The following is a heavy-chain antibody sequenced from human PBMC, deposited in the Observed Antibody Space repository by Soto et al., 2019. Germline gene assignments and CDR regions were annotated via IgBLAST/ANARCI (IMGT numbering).Heavy chain of an antibody. D-gene: IGHD1-1*01. V-gene: IGHV1-3*01. CDR3: ARSEVPEYGMDV. Sequence: ASVKVSCKASGYTFTIYAMHWVRQAPGQRLEWMGWINAGNGNTKYSQKFQGRVTVTRDTSASTAYMELSSLRSEDTAVYYCARSEVPEYGMDVWGQGTTVTVSS. CDR1: GYTFTIYA. CDR2: INAGNGNT. J-gene: IGHJ6*02.